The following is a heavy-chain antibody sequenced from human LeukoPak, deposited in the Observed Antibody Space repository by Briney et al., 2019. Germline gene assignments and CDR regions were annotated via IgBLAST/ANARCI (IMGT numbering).Heavy chain of an antibody. Sequence: PSGTLSLTCAVYGGSFSGYYWSWIRQPPEKGLEWIGEINHSGSTNYNPSLKSRVTISVDTSKNQFSLKLSSVTAADTAVYYCSRPKYQLLSCYFDYWGQGTLVTVSS. J-gene: IGHJ4*02. CDR1: GGSFSGYY. D-gene: IGHD2-2*01. CDR3: SRPKYQLLSCYFDY. CDR2: INHSGST. V-gene: IGHV4-34*01.